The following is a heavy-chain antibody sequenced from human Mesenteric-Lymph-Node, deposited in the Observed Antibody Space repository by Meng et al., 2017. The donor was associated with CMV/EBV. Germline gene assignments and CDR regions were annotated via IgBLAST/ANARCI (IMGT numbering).Heavy chain of an antibody. CDR2: IYYSGST. CDR3: ARTAVTIFGVVIMDNWFDP. V-gene: IGHV4-39*07. J-gene: IGHJ5*02. Sequence: SETLSLTCTVSGGSISSSSYYWGWIRQPPGKGLEWIGSIYYSGSTNYNPSLKSRVTISVDTSKNQFSLKLSSVTAADTAVYYCARTAVTIFGVVIMDNWFDPWGQGTLVTVSS. CDR1: GGSISSSSYY. D-gene: IGHD3-3*01.